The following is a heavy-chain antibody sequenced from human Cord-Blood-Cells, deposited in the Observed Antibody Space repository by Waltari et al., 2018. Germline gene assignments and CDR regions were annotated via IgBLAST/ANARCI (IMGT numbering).Heavy chain of an antibody. V-gene: IGHV6-1*01. D-gene: IGHD6-13*01. CDR3: ARAQYSSSPAGTYYYYYYMDV. CDR1: GDSVSSNSAA. CDR2: TYYRSKWYN. J-gene: IGHJ6*03. Sequence: QVQLQQSGPGLVKPSQTLSLTCAISGDSVSSNSAAWNWIRQSPSRGLEWLGRTYYRSKWYNDYAVSVKSRITINPDTSKNQFSLQLNSVTPEDTAVYYCARAQYSSSPAGTYYYYYYMDVWGKGTTVTVSS.